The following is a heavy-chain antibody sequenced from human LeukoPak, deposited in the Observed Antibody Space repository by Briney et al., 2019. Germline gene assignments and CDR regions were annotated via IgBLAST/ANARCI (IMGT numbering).Heavy chain of an antibody. D-gene: IGHD1-26*01. CDR2: ISSSSTI. Sequence: PGGSLRLSCAASGLTFSSYSMNWVRQAPGKGLEWVSYISSSSTIYYADSVKGRFTISRDNAKNSLYLQMNSLRAEDTAVYYCARSPSLDSGSYREIFSDYWGQGTLVTVSS. J-gene: IGHJ4*02. CDR3: ARSPSLDSGSYREIFSDY. CDR1: GLTFSSYS. V-gene: IGHV3-48*01.